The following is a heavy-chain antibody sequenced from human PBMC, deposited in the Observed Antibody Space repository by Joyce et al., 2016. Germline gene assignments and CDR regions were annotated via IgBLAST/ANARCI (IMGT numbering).Heavy chain of an antibody. CDR1: GGTFSNYS. CDR3: ARGLGGRALDY. CDR2: IIPMLGIP. J-gene: IGHJ4*02. D-gene: IGHD3-16*01. V-gene: IGHV1-69*02. Sequence: QVQLVQSGAEVKKPGSSVKVSCKASGGTFSNYSISWVRQAPGQGLEWMGRIIPMLGIPNYVQKFQGKVTCTADKSTSTVYMDLSSLRSEDTAVYYCARGLGGRALDYWGQGTLVTVSS.